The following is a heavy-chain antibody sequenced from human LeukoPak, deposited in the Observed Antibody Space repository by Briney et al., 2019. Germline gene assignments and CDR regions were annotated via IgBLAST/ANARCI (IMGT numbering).Heavy chain of an antibody. CDR1: GFTFSSYA. CDR2: ISSCGRTI. J-gene: IGHJ6*02. CDR3: ARRDSGYSYHGMDV. D-gene: IGHD2-15*01. Sequence: GGSLTLSCAASGFTFSSYAYNWIRQAPGKGLEWVSFISSCGRTIYYADSVQGRRAISRDNDKHSQYLQMNSLRAEETPVYYGARRDSGYSYHGMDVWGQGATGTVSS. V-gene: IGHV3-48*03.